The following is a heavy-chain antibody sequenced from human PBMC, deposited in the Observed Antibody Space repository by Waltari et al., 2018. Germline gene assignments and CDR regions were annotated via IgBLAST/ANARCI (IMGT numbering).Heavy chain of an antibody. CDR2: INPNSGGT. CDR3: ARQLGYFDWLRRYWFDP. V-gene: IGHV1-2*06. CDR1: GYTFTGYY. D-gene: IGHD3-9*01. Sequence: QVQLVQSGAEVKKPGASVKVSCKASGYTFTGYYMHWVLQAPGQGLEWMGRINPNSGGTNYAQKFQGRVTMTRDTSISTAYMELSRLRSDDTAVYYCARQLGYFDWLRRYWFDPWGQGTLVTVSS. J-gene: IGHJ5*02.